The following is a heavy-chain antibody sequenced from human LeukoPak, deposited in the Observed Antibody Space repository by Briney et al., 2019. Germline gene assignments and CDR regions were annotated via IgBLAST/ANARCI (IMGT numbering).Heavy chain of an antibody. CDR2: IYTSGST. CDR3: ARRLPESGSYSCWFDP. V-gene: IGHV4-4*09. D-gene: IGHD1-26*01. CDR1: GGSISSYY. J-gene: IGHJ5*02. Sequence: SEALSLTCTVSGGSISSYYWSWIRQPPGKGLEWIGYIYTSGSTNYNPSLKSRVTISVDTSKNQFSLKLSSVTAADTAVYYCARRLPESGSYSCWFDPWGQGTLVTVSS.